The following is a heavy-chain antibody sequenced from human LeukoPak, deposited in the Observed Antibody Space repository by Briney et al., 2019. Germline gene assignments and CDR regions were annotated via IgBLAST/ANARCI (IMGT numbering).Heavy chain of an antibody. V-gene: IGHV3-23*01. J-gene: IGHJ4*02. Sequence: PGGSLRLSCAASGFTFVNYAMSWVRQAPGKGLEWVSAVVGAGTTTFYADSVKGRFTISRDNSKNTVYLQINSLRAGDTAVYYCAKDRLSTGWAYNDYWGQGTLVTVSS. D-gene: IGHD6-19*01. CDR2: VVGAGTTT. CDR3: AKDRLSTGWAYNDY. CDR1: GFTFVNYA.